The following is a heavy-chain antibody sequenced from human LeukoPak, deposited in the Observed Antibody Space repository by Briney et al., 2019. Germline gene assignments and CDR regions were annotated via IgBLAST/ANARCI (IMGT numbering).Heavy chain of an antibody. Sequence: ASVKVSCKASGYTFTGYYMHWVRQAPGQGLEWMGWINPNSGGTNYAQKFQGRVTMTRDTSISTAYMELSRLRSDDTAVYYCARAPVDWNYGADFDYWGQGTLVTVSS. D-gene: IGHD1-7*01. J-gene: IGHJ4*02. CDR2: INPNSGGT. CDR1: GYTFTGYY. CDR3: ARAPVDWNYGADFDY. V-gene: IGHV1-2*02.